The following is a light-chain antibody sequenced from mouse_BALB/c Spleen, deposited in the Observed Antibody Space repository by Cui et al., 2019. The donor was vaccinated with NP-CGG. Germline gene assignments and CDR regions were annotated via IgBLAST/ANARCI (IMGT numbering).Light chain of an antibody. Sequence: QAVLTPESATTTSPGETVTLTCRSSTGAVTTSNYANWVQEKPDHLFTGLIGGTHNRAPGVPARFSGSLIGDRAALTITGAQTEDEAIYFCALWYSNHWVFGGGTKLTVL. CDR3: ALWYSNHWV. CDR2: GTH. CDR1: TGAVTTSNY. V-gene: IGLV1*01. J-gene: IGLJ1*01.